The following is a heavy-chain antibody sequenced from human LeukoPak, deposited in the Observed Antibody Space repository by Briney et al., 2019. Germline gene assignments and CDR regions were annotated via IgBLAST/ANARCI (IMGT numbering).Heavy chain of an antibody. CDR1: GFIFSNYW. J-gene: IGHJ5*02. V-gene: IGHV3-7*01. D-gene: IGHD3-16*02. CDR2: IKEDGSEK. CDR3: ARVIATPIDP. Sequence: GGSLRLSCAASGFIFSNYWMSWVRQAPGKGPEWVANIKEDGSEKYYVDSVKGRFTISRDNAKNSLYLQMNSLRAEDTAVFYCARVIATPIDPWGQGTLVTVSS.